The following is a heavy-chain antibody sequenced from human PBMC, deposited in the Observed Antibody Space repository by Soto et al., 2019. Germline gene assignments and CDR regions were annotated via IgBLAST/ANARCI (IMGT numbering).Heavy chain of an antibody. J-gene: IGHJ4*02. CDR3: ARDRITLVRAPHPYFDY. Sequence: EGSLRLSCAASGFTFSSDWLHWVRQPPGKGLEWVSRINTDGTGTSYADSVKGRFTISRDNSKNTLYLQMNSLRAEDTAVYYCARDRITLVRAPHPYFDYWGQGTLVTVSS. CDR2: INTDGTGT. D-gene: IGHD3-10*01. CDR1: GFTFSSDW. V-gene: IGHV3-74*01.